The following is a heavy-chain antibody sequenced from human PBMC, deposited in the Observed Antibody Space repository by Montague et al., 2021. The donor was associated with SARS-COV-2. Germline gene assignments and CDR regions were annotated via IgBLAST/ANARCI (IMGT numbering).Heavy chain of an antibody. D-gene: IGHD3-10*01. CDR2: IWYDGSNK. Sequence: SLRLSCAASGFTFSTSPMSWVRQAPGKGLEWVAVIWYDGSNKYYADSVKGRFTISRDNSKNTLYLQMNSLRAEDTAVYYCAREYTMVRGVIIIYYYGMDVWGQGTTVTVSS. V-gene: IGHV3-33*01. CDR1: GFTFSTSP. CDR3: AREYTMVRGVIIIYYYGMDV. J-gene: IGHJ6*02.